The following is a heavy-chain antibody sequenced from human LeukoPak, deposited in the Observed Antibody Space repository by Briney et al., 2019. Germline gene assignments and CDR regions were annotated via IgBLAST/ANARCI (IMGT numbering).Heavy chain of an antibody. CDR1: GGSSSYYY. D-gene: IGHD4-17*01. J-gene: IGHJ4*02. V-gene: IGHV4-34*01. Sequence: PSETLSLTCAVYGGSSSYYYWSWIRQPPGKGLEWIGEINHSGITNYNPSLKSRVTISADTSKNQFSLKLTSVTAADTAVYYCANPARDFADSGAITWWVQGTLVTVSS. CDR3: ANPARDFADSGAITW. CDR2: INHSGIT.